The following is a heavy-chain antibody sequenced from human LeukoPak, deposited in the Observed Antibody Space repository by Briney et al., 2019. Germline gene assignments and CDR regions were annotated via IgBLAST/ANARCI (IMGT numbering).Heavy chain of an antibody. Sequence: SETLSLTCTVSGGSISSYYWSWIRQPPGKGLEWSGYIYYSGSTNYNPSLKSRVTISVDTSKSQSSLKLSSVTAADTAVYYCARRPYGDYDYWGQGTLVTVSS. D-gene: IGHD4-17*01. CDR3: ARRPYGDYDY. CDR1: GGSISSYY. V-gene: IGHV4-59*12. J-gene: IGHJ4*02. CDR2: IYYSGST.